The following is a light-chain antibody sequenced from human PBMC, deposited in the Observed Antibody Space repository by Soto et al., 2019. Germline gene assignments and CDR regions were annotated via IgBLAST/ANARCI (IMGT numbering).Light chain of an antibody. V-gene: IGKV3D-20*01. J-gene: IGKJ4*01. CDR3: QQYGSSP. Sequence: EIVLTQSPATLSLSPGERATLSCGASQSVSSSYLAWYQQKPGLAPRHLIYGASSRATGIPDRFSGSGSGTDFTLTISRLEPEDFAVYYCQQYGSSPFGGGTKVDIK. CDR2: GAS. CDR1: QSVSSSY.